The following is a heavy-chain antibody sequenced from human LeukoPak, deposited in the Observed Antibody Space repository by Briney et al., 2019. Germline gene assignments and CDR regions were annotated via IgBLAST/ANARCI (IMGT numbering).Heavy chain of an antibody. Sequence: PGGSLRLSCAASGFTFRNYSMNWVRQAPGKGLEWVSAIGSNSGFIYYTDSIKGRFSISRDNAKNSLYLQMNSLRAEDTTVYYCARDPPIAAATYDYWGQGTLVTVSS. V-gene: IGHV3-21*01. CDR3: ARDPPIAAATYDY. CDR1: GFTFRNYS. D-gene: IGHD6-13*01. J-gene: IGHJ4*02. CDR2: IGSNSGFI.